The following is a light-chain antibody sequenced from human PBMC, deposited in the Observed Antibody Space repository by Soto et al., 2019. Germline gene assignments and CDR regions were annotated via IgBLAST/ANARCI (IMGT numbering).Light chain of an antibody. J-gene: IGKJ1*01. Sequence: EIVLTQSPGTLSLSLGERATLSCRASQSVRIAYLAWYQQKPGQAPRLLIYGASSRATGVPDRFSGSGSGTDFTLTISRLEPEDFAVYYCQQYGSQSWTFGKENKVEI. CDR2: GAS. CDR1: QSVRIAY. CDR3: QQYGSQSWT. V-gene: IGKV3-20*01.